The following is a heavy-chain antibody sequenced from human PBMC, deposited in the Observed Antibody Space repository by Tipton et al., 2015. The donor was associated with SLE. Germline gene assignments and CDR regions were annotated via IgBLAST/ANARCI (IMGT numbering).Heavy chain of an antibody. CDR2: INHSGST. CDR3: ASGGGGLRSGWYTNAFDI. D-gene: IGHD6-19*01. V-gene: IGHV4-34*01. J-gene: IGHJ3*02. CDR1: GGSFSGYH. Sequence: TLSLTCVVYGGSFSGYHWNWIRQPLGKGLEWIGEINHSGSTNYNPSLKSRVTISVDTSKNQFSLKLSSVTAADTAVYYCASGGGGLRSGWYTNAFDIWGQATMVTVSS.